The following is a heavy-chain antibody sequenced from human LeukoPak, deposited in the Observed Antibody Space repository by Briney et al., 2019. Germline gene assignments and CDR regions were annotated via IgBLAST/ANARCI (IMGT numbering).Heavy chain of an antibody. D-gene: IGHD5-18*01. V-gene: IGHV3-48*01. Sequence: PGGSLRLSCAASGFTFSSYSMNWVRQAPGKGLEWISYISSGSGTIYYADSVKGRFTISRDNSKNTLYLQMNSLRAEDTAVYYCAKDRGYSPYWGQGTLVTVSS. CDR3: AKDRGYSPY. CDR2: ISSGSGTI. CDR1: GFTFSSYS. J-gene: IGHJ4*02.